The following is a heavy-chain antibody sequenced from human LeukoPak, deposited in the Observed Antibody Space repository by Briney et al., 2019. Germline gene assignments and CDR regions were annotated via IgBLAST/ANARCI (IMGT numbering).Heavy chain of an antibody. Sequence: SETLSLTCIVSGGSISSYYWSWIRQPPGKRLEWIGYIYYSGSTNYNASLKSRVTISVDTSKNQFSLKPSSVTAADTAVYYCARDVPAALWGQGTMVTVSS. J-gene: IGHJ3*01. CDR1: GGSISSYY. CDR3: ARDVPAAL. CDR2: IYYSGST. D-gene: IGHD2-2*01. V-gene: IGHV4-59*01.